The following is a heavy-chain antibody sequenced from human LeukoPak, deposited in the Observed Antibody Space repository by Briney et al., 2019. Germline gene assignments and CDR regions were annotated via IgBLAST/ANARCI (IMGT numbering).Heavy chain of an antibody. CDR1: GFTFSSYG. J-gene: IGHJ4*02. D-gene: IGHD1-1*01. V-gene: IGHV3-30*02. CDR2: IRYDGSNK. CDR3: ARDHRYGGLFDY. Sequence: GGSLRLSCAASGFTFSSYGMHWVRQAPGKGLEWVAFIRYDGSNKYYADSVKGRFTISRHNSKNTLYLQMNSLRAEDTAVYYCARDHRYGGLFDYWGQGTLVTVSS.